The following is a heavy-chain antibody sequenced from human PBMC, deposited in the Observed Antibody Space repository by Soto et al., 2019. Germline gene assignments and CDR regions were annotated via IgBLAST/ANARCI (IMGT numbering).Heavy chain of an antibody. Sequence: PSETLSLTCTVSGGSISSYYWSWIRQPPGKGLEWIGYIYYSGSTNYNPSLKSRVTISVDTSKNQFSLKLSSVTAADTAVYYCARQAGIDNWFDPWGQGTLVTVSS. D-gene: IGHD3-10*01. J-gene: IGHJ5*02. CDR3: ARQAGIDNWFDP. V-gene: IGHV4-59*08. CDR2: IYYSGST. CDR1: GGSISSYY.